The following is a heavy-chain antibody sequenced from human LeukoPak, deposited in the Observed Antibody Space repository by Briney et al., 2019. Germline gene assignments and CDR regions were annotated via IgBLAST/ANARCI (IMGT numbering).Heavy chain of an antibody. CDR1: GGSFSGYY. V-gene: IGHV4-59*01. Sequence: SETLSLTCAVYGGSFSGYYWSWIRQPPGKGLEWIGYIYYSGSTNYNPSLKSRVTISVDTSKNQFSLKLSSVTAADTAVYYCAREIHDSSGYYPLNYYYYYMDVWGKGTTVTVSS. CDR2: IYYSGST. CDR3: AREIHDSSGYYPLNYYYYYMDV. D-gene: IGHD3-22*01. J-gene: IGHJ6*03.